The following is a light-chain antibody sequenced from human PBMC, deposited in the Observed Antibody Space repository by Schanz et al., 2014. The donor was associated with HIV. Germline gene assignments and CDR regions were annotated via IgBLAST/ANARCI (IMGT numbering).Light chain of an antibody. J-gene: IGLJ3*02. CDR1: SSDVGGYNL. Sequence: QSALPQPASVSGSPGQSITISCTGTSSDVGGYNLVSWYQHHPDKAPKLIIYEGTKRPSGVSDRFSGSKSGNTASLTVSGLQAEDEAEYYCSSYAGSYTWVFGGGTKLTVL. CDR3: SSYAGSYTWV. V-gene: IGLV2-14*02. CDR2: EGT.